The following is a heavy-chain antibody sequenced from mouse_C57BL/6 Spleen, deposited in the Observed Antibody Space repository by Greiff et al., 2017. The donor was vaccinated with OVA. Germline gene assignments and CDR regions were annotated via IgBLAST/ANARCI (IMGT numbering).Heavy chain of an antibody. CDR2: INPGSGGT. CDR3: ARGDSNYDV. CDR1: GYAFTNYL. J-gene: IGHJ1*03. V-gene: IGHV1-54*01. D-gene: IGHD2-5*01. Sequence: QVQLKQSGAELVRPGTSVKVSCKASGYAFTNYLIEWVKQRPGQGLEWIGVINPGSGGTNYNEKFKGKATLTADKSSSTAYMQLSSLTSEDSAVYFCARGDSNYDVWGTGTTVTVSS.